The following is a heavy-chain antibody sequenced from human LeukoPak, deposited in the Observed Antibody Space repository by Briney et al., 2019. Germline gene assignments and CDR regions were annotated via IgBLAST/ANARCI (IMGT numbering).Heavy chain of an antibody. Sequence: ASVKVSCKVSGYTLTELSMHLVRQAPGKGLEWMGGFDPEDGETIYAQKFQGRVTMTEDTSTDTAYMELSSLRSEDMAVYYCATVDMITFGGVIATNWFDPLGQGTLVTVSS. CDR2: FDPEDGET. CDR1: GYTLTELS. V-gene: IGHV1-24*01. D-gene: IGHD3-16*02. CDR3: ATVDMITFGGVIATNWFDP. J-gene: IGHJ5*02.